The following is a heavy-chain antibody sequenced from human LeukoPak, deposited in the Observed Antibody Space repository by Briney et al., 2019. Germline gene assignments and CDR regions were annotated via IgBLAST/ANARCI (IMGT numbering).Heavy chain of an antibody. J-gene: IGHJ4*02. V-gene: IGHV3-30*02. CDR2: VRYDSSNK. Sequence: GGSLRLSCAASGFTFSGYGMHWVRQAPGKGLEWVAFVRYDSSNKYYADSVRGRFTISRDNAKNSLYLQVNSLRAEDTAVYYCAREFDSWGQGTLVTVSS. CDR3: AREFDS. CDR1: GFTFSGYG.